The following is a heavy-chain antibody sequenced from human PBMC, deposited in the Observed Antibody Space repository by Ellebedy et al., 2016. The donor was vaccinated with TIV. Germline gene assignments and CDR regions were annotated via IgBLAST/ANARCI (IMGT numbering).Heavy chain of an antibody. D-gene: IGHD2-2*01. CDR2: IRGSGSGT. V-gene: IGHV3-23*01. CDR1: GFTFSSYA. CDR3: AKSRSSSASPAD. J-gene: IGHJ4*02. Sequence: GESLKISXVASGFTFSSYAMSWVRQAPGKGLEWVSSIRGSGSGTYYADSVKGRFTISRDNSNNTLFLQMNSLRDEDTAIYYCAKSRSSSASPADWGPGTLVTVSS.